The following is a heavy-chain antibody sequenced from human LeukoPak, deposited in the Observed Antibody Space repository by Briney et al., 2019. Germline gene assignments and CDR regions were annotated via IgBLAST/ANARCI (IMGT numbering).Heavy chain of an antibody. D-gene: IGHD3-22*01. CDR2: INPSGGST. J-gene: IGHJ4*02. CDR1: GYTFTSYY. V-gene: IGHV1-46*01. CDR3: AAAAYYDSSGYYYSRWGFDY. Sequence: ASVKVSCKASGYTFTSYYMHWVRQAPGQGLEWMGIINPSGGSTSYAQKFQGRVTITRDMSTSTAYMELSSLRSEDTAVYYCAAAAYYDSSGYYYSRWGFDYWGQGTLVTVSS.